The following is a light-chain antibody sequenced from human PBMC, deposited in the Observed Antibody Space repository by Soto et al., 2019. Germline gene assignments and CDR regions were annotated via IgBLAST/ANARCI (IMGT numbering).Light chain of an antibody. J-gene: IGKJ4*01. CDR1: QGIGDT. CDR2: DTS. Sequence: EVEMRQTPATLSVSPGEGATLSCRASQGIGDTLAWYQQKPGQTPRLLIYDTSTRATGVPARFSGSSSGTEFTQPTPGLQLEDVAVCSCRRYYSWPQTLGGGPTGDI. CDR3: RRYYSWPQT. V-gene: IGKV3-15*01.